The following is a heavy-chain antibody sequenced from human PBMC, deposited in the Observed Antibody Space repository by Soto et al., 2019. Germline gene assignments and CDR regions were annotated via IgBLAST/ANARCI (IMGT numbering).Heavy chain of an antibody. CDR2: IGTAGDT. CDR1: GFTFSSYD. CDR3: ARPDGAVAGARAFDL. V-gene: IGHV3-13*01. D-gene: IGHD6-19*01. Sequence: EVQLVESGGGLVQPGGSLRLSCAASGFTFSSYDMHWVRQATGKGLEWVSAIGTAGDTYYPGSVKGRFPISRENAKNSLYLQMNSLRAEDTAVYYCARPDGAVAGARAFDLWGRGTLVTVSS. J-gene: IGHJ2*01.